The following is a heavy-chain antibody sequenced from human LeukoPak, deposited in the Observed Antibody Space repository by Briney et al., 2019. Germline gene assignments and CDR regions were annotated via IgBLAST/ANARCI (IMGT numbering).Heavy chain of an antibody. Sequence: GASVKVSCKASGYTFTGYYIHWVRQAPGQGLEWMGWINPNSGGTNYAQKFQGRVTMTRDTSITYMELSRLRSGDTAVYYCARAYSGYEAFDYWGQGTLVTVSS. CDR1: GYTFTGYY. CDR3: ARAYSGYEAFDY. J-gene: IGHJ4*02. CDR2: INPNSGGT. V-gene: IGHV1-2*02. D-gene: IGHD5-12*01.